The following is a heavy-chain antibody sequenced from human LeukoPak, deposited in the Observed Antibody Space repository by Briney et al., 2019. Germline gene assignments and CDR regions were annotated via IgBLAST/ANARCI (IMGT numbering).Heavy chain of an antibody. D-gene: IGHD2-8*01. CDR3: ARRRFVRGPDVVNPFDY. Sequence: SETLSLTCTVSGGSISSSSYYWGWIRQPPGKGLEWIGSIYYSGTTYYNPSLKSRFTISVDTSKNQFSLKLSSVTAADTAVYYCARRRFVRGPDVVNPFDYWGQGTLVTVSS. CDR2: IYYSGTT. V-gene: IGHV4-39*01. CDR1: GGSISSSSYY. J-gene: IGHJ4*02.